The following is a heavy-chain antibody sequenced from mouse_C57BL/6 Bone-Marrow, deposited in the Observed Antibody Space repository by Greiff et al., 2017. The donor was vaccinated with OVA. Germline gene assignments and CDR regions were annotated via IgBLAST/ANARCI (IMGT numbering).Heavy chain of an antibody. Sequence: VQLQQSGAELARPGASVKMSCKASGYTFTSYTMHWVKQRPGQGLEWIGYINPSSGYTKYNQKFKDKATLTADKSSSTAYMQLSSLTSEDSAVYYCARDGNYLYYFDYWGQGTTLTVSS. CDR3: ARDGNYLYYFDY. V-gene: IGHV1-4*01. D-gene: IGHD2-1*01. CDR1: GYTFTSYT. CDR2: INPSSGYT. J-gene: IGHJ2*01.